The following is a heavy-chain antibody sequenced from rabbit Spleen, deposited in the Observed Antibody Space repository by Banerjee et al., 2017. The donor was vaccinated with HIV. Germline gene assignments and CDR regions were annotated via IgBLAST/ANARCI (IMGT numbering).Heavy chain of an antibody. Sequence: LLKESGGGLIQPGGSLNISCKASGFTLSNYYMNWVRQAPGKGLEWIGYIDPVFGSTCYANWVNGRFTISSHNAQNTLYLQLNSLTAADTATYFCARYGAGGSYFNVWGPGTLVTVS. J-gene: IGHJ4*01. CDR3: ARYGAGGSYFNV. CDR2: IDPVFGST. CDR1: GFTLSNYY. V-gene: IGHV1S7*01. D-gene: IGHD8-1*01.